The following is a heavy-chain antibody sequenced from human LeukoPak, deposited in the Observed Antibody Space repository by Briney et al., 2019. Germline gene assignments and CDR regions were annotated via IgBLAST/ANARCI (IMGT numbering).Heavy chain of an antibody. J-gene: IGHJ5*02. CDR2: ISWNSGSI. CDR3: ASWFAVGATNPP. V-gene: IGHV3-9*01. CDR1: GFTFDDYA. Sequence: GGSLRLSCAASGFTFDDYAMHWVRQAPGKGLEWVSGISWNSGSIGYADSVKGRFTISRDNAKNSLYLQMNSLRAEDTAVYYCASWFAVGATNPPWGQGTLVTVSS. D-gene: IGHD1-26*01.